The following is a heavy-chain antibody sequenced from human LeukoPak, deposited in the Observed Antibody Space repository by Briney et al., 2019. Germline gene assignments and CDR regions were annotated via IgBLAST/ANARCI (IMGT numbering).Heavy chain of an antibody. D-gene: IGHD2-15*01. CDR2: ISDSGAST. CDR3: AKGGGSSCYSTIDC. CDR1: GFTSNSYA. V-gene: IGHV3-23*01. Sequence: GGSLRLSCAASGFTSNSYAMSWVCQAPGKGLEWVSVISDSGASTYYADSVKGRFTISRDNSKNTLSLQMDSLRAEDTAVYYCAKGGGSSCYSTIDCWGQGTLVTVSS. J-gene: IGHJ4*02.